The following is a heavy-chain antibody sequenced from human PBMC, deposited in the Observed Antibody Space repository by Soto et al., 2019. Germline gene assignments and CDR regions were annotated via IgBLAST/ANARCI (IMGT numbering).Heavy chain of an antibody. CDR2: IWYDGSNK. V-gene: IGHV3-33*01. J-gene: IGHJ4*02. D-gene: IGHD3-3*01. Sequence: LRLACAASGFTFSSYGMHWVRQAPGNGLEWVAVIWYDGSNKYYADSVKGRFTISRDNSKNTLYLQMNSLRAEDTAVYYCARGPYDFWSGYYGQVDYWGQGTLVTVSS. CDR1: GFTFSSYG. CDR3: ARGPYDFWSGYYGQVDY.